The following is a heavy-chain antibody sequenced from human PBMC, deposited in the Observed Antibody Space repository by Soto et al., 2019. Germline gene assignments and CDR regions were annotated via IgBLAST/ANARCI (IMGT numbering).Heavy chain of an antibody. Sequence: PGGSLRLSCAASRFSFRSYGMNWVRQAPGKGLEWVSYISSSSSTIYYADSVKGRFTISRDNAKNSLYLQMNSLRDEDTAVYYCAAGPDTAMVIEPFDYWGQGTLVTVSS. D-gene: IGHD5-18*01. CDR1: RFSFRSYG. J-gene: IGHJ4*02. V-gene: IGHV3-48*02. CDR2: ISSSSSTI. CDR3: AAGPDTAMVIEPFDY.